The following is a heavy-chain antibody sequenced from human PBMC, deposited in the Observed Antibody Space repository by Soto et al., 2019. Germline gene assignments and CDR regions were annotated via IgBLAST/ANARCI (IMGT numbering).Heavy chain of an antibody. CDR3: ARDVVVPAVIYYMDV. D-gene: IGHD2-2*01. CDR2: IKQDGSEK. Sequence: GXSLGLACAASGFTFSTYWISWVVQAPGKGLEWVDNIKQDGSEKYYVDSVKGRFTISRDNAKNSLYLQMNSLRAEDTAVYYCARDVVVPAVIYYMDVWGKGTTVTVSS. CDR1: GFTFSTYW. V-gene: IGHV3-7*01. J-gene: IGHJ6*03.